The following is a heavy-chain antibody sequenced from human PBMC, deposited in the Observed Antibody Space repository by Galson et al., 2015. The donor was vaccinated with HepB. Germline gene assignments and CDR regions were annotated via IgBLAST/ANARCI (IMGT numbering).Heavy chain of an antibody. J-gene: IGHJ4*02. D-gene: IGHD3-22*01. CDR3: ARGGPYYYDSSGFDY. Sequence: SLRLSCAASGFTFSSYGMHWVRQAPGKGLEWVAVIWYDGSNKYYADSVKGRFTISRDNSKNTLYLQMNSLRAEDTAVYYCARGGPYYYDSSGFDYWGQGTLVTVSS. CDR2: IWYDGSNK. CDR1: GFTFSSYG. V-gene: IGHV3-33*01.